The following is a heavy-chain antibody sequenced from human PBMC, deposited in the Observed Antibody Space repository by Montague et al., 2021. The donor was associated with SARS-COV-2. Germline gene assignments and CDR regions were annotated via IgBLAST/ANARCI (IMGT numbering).Heavy chain of an antibody. CDR1: GFSFSDYA. CDR3: AKDRDTRHTTPIDY. Sequence: SLRLSCAASGFSFSDYAMHWVRQAPGKGLEWVAIISFDGGNEHYAVSVKGRFSISRDNSKNTVFLQMNGLRAEDTAVYYCAKDRDTRHTTPIDYWGQGTLVTVSS. V-gene: IGHV3-30*04. J-gene: IGHJ4*02. CDR2: ISFDGGNE. D-gene: IGHD2-15*01.